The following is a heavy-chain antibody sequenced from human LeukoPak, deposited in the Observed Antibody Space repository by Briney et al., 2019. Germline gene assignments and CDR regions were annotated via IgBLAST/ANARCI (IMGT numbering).Heavy chain of an antibody. J-gene: IGHJ4*02. CDR1: GFTFSSYG. V-gene: IGHV3-23*01. CDR2: ISGSGGST. Sequence: GGSLRLSCAASGFTFSSYGMSWVRQPPGEGLEWVSSISGSGGSTYYADSVKGRFTGSRDNSKNTLYLQMNSLRAEDMAVYYCAKDQGYSYGYGDYWGQGTLVTVSS. D-gene: IGHD5-18*01. CDR3: AKDQGYSYGYGDY.